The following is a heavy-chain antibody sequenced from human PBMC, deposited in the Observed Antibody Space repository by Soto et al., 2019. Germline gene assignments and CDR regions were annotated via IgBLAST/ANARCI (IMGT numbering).Heavy chain of an antibody. Sequence: QIQLVQSWPEVRKPGTSVKVSCKASGLTFRNFAVQWVRQARGQRPEWIGWIVFGSGNTNYSQKLQERVTLTRDTSTNSVYMELRRLGIEDTAVYYCAAESMQVVTSAVDYWGQGTRVTVSS. J-gene: IGHJ4*02. D-gene: IGHD2-21*02. V-gene: IGHV1-58*01. CDR1: GLTFRNFA. CDR3: AAESMQVVTSAVDY. CDR2: IVFGSGNT.